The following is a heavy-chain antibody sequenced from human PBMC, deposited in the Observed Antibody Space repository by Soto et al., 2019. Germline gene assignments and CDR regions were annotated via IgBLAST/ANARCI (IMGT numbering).Heavy chain of an antibody. CDR1: GGSISSYY. CDR2: IYYSGST. Sequence: QVQLQESGPGLVKPSETLSLTCTVSGGSISSYYWSWIRQPPGKGLEWIGYIYYSGSTNYNPSLKSRVTISVDTSKNQFSLKLSSVTAADTAVYYCARDTSAAVTFDYWGQGTLVTVSS. V-gene: IGHV4-59*01. D-gene: IGHD6-13*01. CDR3: ARDTSAAVTFDY. J-gene: IGHJ4*02.